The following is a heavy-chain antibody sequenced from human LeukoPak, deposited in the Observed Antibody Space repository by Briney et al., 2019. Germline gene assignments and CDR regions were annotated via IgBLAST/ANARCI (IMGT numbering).Heavy chain of an antibody. CDR1: GFPFSSYE. V-gene: IGHV3-48*03. CDR2: ISNSDNTR. J-gene: IGHJ4*02. Sequence: GGSLRLSCAASGFPFSSYEMNWVRQAPGKGLEWVSYISNSDNTRTYADSVKGRFTISRDNAKNSLYLDMNSLRAEDTAVYYCAREIVSAVAGNFDYWGQGTLVTVSS. D-gene: IGHD6-19*01. CDR3: AREIVSAVAGNFDY.